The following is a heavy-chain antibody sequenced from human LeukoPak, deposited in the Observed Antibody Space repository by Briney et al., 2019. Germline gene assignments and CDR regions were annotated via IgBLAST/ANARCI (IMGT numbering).Heavy chain of an antibody. D-gene: IGHD3-22*01. J-gene: IGHJ4*02. Sequence: GGSLRLSCAASGFILNNYGLVWVRQAPGKGLEWVSAISNDGGGTTYADFVKGRFSVSRDNSKNTMFLQMNSLRAEDTALYYCAKGSSGYFFDLWGQGTLVTVSS. V-gene: IGHV3-23*01. CDR3: AKGSSGYFFDL. CDR1: GFILNNYG. CDR2: ISNDGGGT.